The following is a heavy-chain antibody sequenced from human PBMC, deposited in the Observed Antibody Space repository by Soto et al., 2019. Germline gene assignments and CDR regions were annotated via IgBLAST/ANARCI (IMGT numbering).Heavy chain of an antibody. J-gene: IGHJ4*02. CDR1: GFTFSTYA. V-gene: IGHV3-23*01. CDR3: AKAGYCDGGSCYSVAY. CDR2: ISGSGGST. D-gene: IGHD2-15*01. Sequence: GGSLRLSCAASGFTFSTYAMSWVRQAPGKGLEWVSDISGSGGSTYYADSVKGRFTISRDNSKNTLYLQMNSLRAEDTAIYYCAKAGYCDGGSCYSVAYWGQRTLVTVSS.